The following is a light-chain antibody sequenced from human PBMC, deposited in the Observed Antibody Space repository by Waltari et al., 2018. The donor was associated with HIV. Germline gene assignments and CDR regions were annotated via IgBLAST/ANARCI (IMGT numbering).Light chain of an antibody. Sequence: ETVMTQSPGPLSASPGDRVALSCRASQSVDNKLAWYQQKPGQSPRLLGYDASNGAAGIPDRFSGSGSGTQFTLTITGLQSEDCAVYYCQQYKNWPPLTFGQGTKVEIK. CDR3: QQYKNWPPLT. J-gene: IGKJ1*01. CDR2: DAS. CDR1: QSVDNK. V-gene: IGKV3-15*01.